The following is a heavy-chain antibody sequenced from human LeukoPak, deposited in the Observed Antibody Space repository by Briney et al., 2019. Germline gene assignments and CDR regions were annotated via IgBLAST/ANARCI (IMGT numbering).Heavy chain of an antibody. CDR3: ARGAPNLVDY. D-gene: IGHD1-26*01. V-gene: IGHV4-34*01. CDR2: INHSGST. J-gene: IGHJ4*02. CDR1: GASIDSYY. Sequence: SETPSLTCTISGASIDSYYWSWIRQPPGKGLEWIGEINHSGSTNYNPSLKSRVTISVDTSKNQFSLKLSSVTAADTAVYYCARGAPNLVDYWGQGTLVTVSS.